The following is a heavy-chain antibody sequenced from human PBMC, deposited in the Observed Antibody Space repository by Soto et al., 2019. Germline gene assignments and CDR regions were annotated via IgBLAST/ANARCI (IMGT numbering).Heavy chain of an antibody. V-gene: IGHV3-33*01. CDR3: ATDQGVVIIKDH. CDR2: IWYDGTSK. Sequence: GGSLRLCCAASGFAFRNRAMHWVRQAPGKGLEWVGLIWYDGTSKYYADGVKGRFTTSRDNSKNTLYLEMNSLRVEDTAIYYCATDQGVVIIKDHGGQGTLVTASS. D-gene: IGHD2-8*01. J-gene: IGHJ4*02. CDR1: GFAFRNRA.